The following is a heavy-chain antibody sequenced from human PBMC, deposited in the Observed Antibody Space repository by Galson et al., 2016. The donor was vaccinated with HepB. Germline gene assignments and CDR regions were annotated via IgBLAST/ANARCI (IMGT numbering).Heavy chain of an antibody. D-gene: IGHD2-15*01. Sequence: SLRLSCAASEFTFRTYTMSWVRQAPGKGLEWVSGISGGGGSTYYADSVKGRLTISRDNPKNMVYLQIHSLRVEDTAVYFCAKDRYCGGGACSWSYFDLWGPGIQVTVSS. CDR3: AKDRYCGGGACSWSYFDL. V-gene: IGHV3-23*01. J-gene: IGHJ4*02. CDR2: ISGGGGST. CDR1: EFTFRTYT.